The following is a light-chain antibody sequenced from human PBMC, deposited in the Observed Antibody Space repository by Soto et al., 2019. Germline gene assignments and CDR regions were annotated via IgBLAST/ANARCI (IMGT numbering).Light chain of an antibody. CDR3: QQRSDWPIT. CDR2: DAS. J-gene: IGKJ5*01. Sequence: DLHMPQSXSCLSAFLSAXXXXXXXASETISTFVNLYQQKXGKAPRLLICDASXLLSGVPSRFSGSGSGTDFTLTIARLDPEDVAVYYCQQRSDWPITFGQGTRLEIK. CDR1: ETISTF. V-gene: IGKV1-39*01.